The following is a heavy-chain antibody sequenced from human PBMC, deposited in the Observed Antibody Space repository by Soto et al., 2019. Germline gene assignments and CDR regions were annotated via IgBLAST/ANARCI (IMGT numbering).Heavy chain of an antibody. V-gene: IGHV3-21*01. CDR3: ARVGYCSGGSCYYYYYYGMDV. CDR1: GFTFSSYS. D-gene: IGHD2-15*01. J-gene: IGHJ6*02. Sequence: ESGGGLVKPGGSLRLSCAASGFTFSSYSMNWVRQAPGKGLEWVSSISSSSSYIYYADSVKGRFTISRDNAKNSLYLQMNSLRAEDTAVYYCARVGYCSGGSCYYYYYYGMDVWGQGTTVTVSS. CDR2: ISSSSSYI.